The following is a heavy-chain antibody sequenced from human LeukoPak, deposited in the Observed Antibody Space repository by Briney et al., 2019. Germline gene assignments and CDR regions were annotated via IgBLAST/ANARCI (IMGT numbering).Heavy chain of an antibody. Sequence: GGSLRLSCAASGFTFSSHGMHWVRQAPGKGLEWVAVISYDGSNKYYADSVKGRFTISRDNSKNTLYLQMNSLRAEDTAVYYCAKDGPYGSGSYYTYFDYWGQGTLVTVSS. J-gene: IGHJ4*02. CDR2: ISYDGSNK. D-gene: IGHD3-10*01. CDR3: AKDGPYGSGSYYTYFDY. CDR1: GFTFSSHG. V-gene: IGHV3-30*18.